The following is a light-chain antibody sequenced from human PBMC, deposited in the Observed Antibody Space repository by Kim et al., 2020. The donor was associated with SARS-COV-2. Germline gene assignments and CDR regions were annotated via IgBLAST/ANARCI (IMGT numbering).Light chain of an antibody. CDR1: QSVSSY. V-gene: IGKV3-20*01. CDR2: GAS. CDR3: QQYATSPLT. Sequence: LSPGERATLHRAASQSVSSYLAWYQHKPGQAPRLLIYGASSRATGIPDRFSGSASGTDFTLIINRLEPEDFAVYFCQQYATSPLTFGGGTKVDIK. J-gene: IGKJ4*01.